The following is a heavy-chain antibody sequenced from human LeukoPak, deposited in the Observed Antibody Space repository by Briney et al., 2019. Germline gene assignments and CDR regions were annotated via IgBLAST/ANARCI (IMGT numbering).Heavy chain of an antibody. Sequence: SETLFLTCTVSGGSISSSSYYWGWIRQPPGKGLEWIGSIYYSGSTYYNPSLKSRVTISVDTSKNQFSLKLSSVTAADTAVYYCASLQYSSGPYYYYYGMDVWGQGTTVTVSS. CDR3: ASLQYSSGPYYYYYGMDV. CDR1: GGSISSSSYY. J-gene: IGHJ6*02. D-gene: IGHD6-19*01. V-gene: IGHV4-39*01. CDR2: IYYSGST.